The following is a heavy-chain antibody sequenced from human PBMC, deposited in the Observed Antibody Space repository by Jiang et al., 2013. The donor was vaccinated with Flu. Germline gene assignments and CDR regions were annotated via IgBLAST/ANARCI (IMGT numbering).Heavy chain of an antibody. CDR3: ARISGYDAFDI. Sequence: YADSVKGRFTISRDNAKNTLYLQMNSLRAEDTAVYYCARISGYDAFDIWGQGTMVTVSS. V-gene: IGHV3-74*01. J-gene: IGHJ3*02. D-gene: IGHD3-22*01.